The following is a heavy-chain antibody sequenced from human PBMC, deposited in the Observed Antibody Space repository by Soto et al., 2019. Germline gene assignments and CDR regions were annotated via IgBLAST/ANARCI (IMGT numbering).Heavy chain of an antibody. CDR1: GESFSGYY. J-gene: IGHJ6*02. Sequence: QVQLQQWGAGLLKPSETLSLSCAVYGESFSGYYWNWIRQPPGKGLEWIGGINRGGSSNCNPSLKSRVAMSIDTSKNQFSLKLSSLTAADSAVYFCARLPANSQYGMDVWSQGTTVIVSS. D-gene: IGHD1-7*01. V-gene: IGHV4-34*01. CDR2: INRGGSS. CDR3: ARLPANSQYGMDV.